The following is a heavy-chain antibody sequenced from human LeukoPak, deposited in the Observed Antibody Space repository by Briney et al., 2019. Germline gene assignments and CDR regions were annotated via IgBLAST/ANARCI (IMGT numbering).Heavy chain of an antibody. J-gene: IGHJ4*02. CDR2: VSLSGGSP. Sequence: GGSLRLSCAASGFIFSSHAMSWVRQAPGKGLEWVSSVSLSGGSPYYADSVKGRFTISRDNSKNTLYLRMNSLRAEDTAVYYCAQDLPTAITARPHYWGQGTLVTVSP. CDR1: GFIFSSHA. D-gene: IGHD6-6*01. V-gene: IGHV3-23*01. CDR3: AQDLPTAITARPHY.